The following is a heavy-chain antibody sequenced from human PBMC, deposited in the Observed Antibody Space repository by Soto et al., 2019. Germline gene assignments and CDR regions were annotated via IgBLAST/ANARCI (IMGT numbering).Heavy chain of an antibody. Sequence: LRLSCAASGFTFSSYGMHWVRQAPGKGLEWVAVIWYDGSNKYYADSVKGRFTISRDNSKNTLYLQMNSLRAEDTAVYYCARDTGPSGSSEYYYYGMDVWGQGTTVTVSS. CDR1: GFTFSSYG. CDR2: IWYDGSNK. D-gene: IGHD1-26*01. CDR3: ARDTGPSGSSEYYYYGMDV. V-gene: IGHV3-33*01. J-gene: IGHJ6*02.